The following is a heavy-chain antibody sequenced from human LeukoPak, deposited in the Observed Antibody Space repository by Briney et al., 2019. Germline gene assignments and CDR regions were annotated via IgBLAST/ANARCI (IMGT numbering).Heavy chain of an antibody. CDR3: AKDRDGDGWDYYYYMDV. V-gene: IGHV4-59*01. CDR2: ISYTGST. J-gene: IGHJ6*03. CDR1: GGSISSYY. D-gene: IGHD5-24*01. Sequence: SETLSLTCTVSGGSISSYYWSWIRQPPGKGLEWIGYISYTGSTSYNPSLKSRVTISVDSSKNHFSLKLSSVTAADTAVYYCAKDRDGDGWDYYYYMDVWGKGTTVTISS.